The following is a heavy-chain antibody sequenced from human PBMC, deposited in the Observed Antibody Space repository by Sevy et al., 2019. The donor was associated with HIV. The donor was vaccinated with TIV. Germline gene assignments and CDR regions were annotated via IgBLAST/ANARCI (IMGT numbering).Heavy chain of an antibody. CDR2: ISGSGGST. CDR1: GFTFSSYV. V-gene: IGHV3-23*01. CDR3: AKEAAMGYV. D-gene: IGHD5-18*01. J-gene: IGHJ6*02. Sequence: GGSLRLSCAASGFTFSSYVMSWVRQAPGKGLEWVPTISGSGGSTYYADSVKGRFTISRDNSKNTVYLQMNTLRAEDTAVYYCAKEAAMGYVWCQGTTVTVSS.